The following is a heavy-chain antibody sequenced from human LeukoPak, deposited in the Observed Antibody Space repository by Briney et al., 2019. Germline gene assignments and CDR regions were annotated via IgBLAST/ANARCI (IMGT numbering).Heavy chain of an antibody. J-gene: IGHJ4*02. V-gene: IGHV1-46*01. Sequence: ASVKVSCKASGYTFTSNYIHWVRQAPGQGLEWMGMIYPRDGSTSYAQKFQGRVTITADESTSTAYMELSSLRSEDTAVYYCARVTDCSGGSCYPATFDYWGQGTLVTVSS. CDR3: ARVTDCSGGSCYPATFDY. CDR2: IYPRDGST. CDR1: GYTFTSNY. D-gene: IGHD2-15*01.